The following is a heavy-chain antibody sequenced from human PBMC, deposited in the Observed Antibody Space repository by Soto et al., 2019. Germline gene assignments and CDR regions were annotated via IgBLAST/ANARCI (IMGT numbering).Heavy chain of an antibody. Sequence: SGGSLRLSCVASGITFSSYTLNWVRRAPGKGLEWVSSISSRSQTIYYADSVKGRFTISRDNAKNSLSLQMNSLRDAGTVVYYCARYRPNYNPFECRGRGALVTVAS. CDR3: ARYRPNYNPFEC. D-gene: IGHD1-1*01. V-gene: IGHV3-21*01. CDR2: ISSRSQTI. CDR1: GITFSSYT. J-gene: IGHJ2*01.